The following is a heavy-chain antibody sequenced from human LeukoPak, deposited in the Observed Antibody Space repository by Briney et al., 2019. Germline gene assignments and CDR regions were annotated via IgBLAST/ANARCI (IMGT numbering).Heavy chain of an antibody. J-gene: IGHJ4*02. Sequence: GGSLRLSCAASGFTFNDYSLNWVRQAPGKGLEWVSYISSNSGTTYYADSVKGRFTISRDNAKNSLYLQMNSLRAEDTAVYYCARGDTYYYDSRIDYWGQGTLVTVSS. D-gene: IGHD3-22*01. V-gene: IGHV3-48*01. CDR3: ARGDTYYYDSRIDY. CDR1: GFTFNDYS. CDR2: ISSNSGTT.